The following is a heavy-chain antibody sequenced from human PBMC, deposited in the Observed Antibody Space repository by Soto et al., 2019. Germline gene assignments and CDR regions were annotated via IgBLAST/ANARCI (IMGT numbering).Heavy chain of an antibody. Sequence: SLRLSCAASGFTFSSYGMHWVRQAPGKGLEWVAVISYDGSNKYYADSVKGRFTISRDNSKNTLYLQMNSLRAEDTAVYYCATEYYDILTGYLKSGFDYWGQGTLVTVSS. CDR1: GFTFSSYG. D-gene: IGHD3-9*01. V-gene: IGHV3-30*03. CDR3: ATEYYDILTGYLKSGFDY. J-gene: IGHJ4*02. CDR2: ISYDGSNK.